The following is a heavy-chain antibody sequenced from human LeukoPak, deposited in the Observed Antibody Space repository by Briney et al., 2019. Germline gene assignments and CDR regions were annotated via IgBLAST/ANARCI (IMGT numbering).Heavy chain of an antibody. CDR2: INPNSGGT. CDR1: GYTFTGYY. D-gene: IGHD4-17*01. Sequence: GASVKVSCKASGYTFTGYYMHWVRQAPGQGLEWMGRINPNSGGTNYAQKFQGRVTMTRDTSISTAYMELGRLRSDDTAVYYCARQDTTVTTGRDWFDPWGQGTLVTVSS. V-gene: IGHV1-2*06. J-gene: IGHJ5*02. CDR3: ARQDTTVTTGRDWFDP.